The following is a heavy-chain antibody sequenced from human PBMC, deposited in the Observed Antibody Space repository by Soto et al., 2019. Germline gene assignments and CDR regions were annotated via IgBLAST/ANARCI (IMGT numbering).Heavy chain of an antibody. CDR2: TYYSAGT. CDR1: GGSVSSSSYY. CDR3: ARHASRGYSSSWYFED. V-gene: IGHV4-39*01. D-gene: IGHD6-13*01. J-gene: IGHJ4*02. Sequence: SETLSLTCNVSGGSVSSSSYYWRWIRQAPWKGLEWIVSTYYSAGTYYNPSLKSRITTSMDASKNQFSLTVTSVTAADTAIYYCARHASRGYSSSWYFEDWGQGXPVTVYS.